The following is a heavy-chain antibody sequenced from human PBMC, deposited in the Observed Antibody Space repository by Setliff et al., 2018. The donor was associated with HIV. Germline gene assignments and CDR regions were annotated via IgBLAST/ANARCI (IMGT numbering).Heavy chain of an antibody. Sequence: SETLSLTCAVYGGSFSGHYWSWIRQTPGKGLEWIGDISHSGSTNYNPSLKSRVTISVDTSKNQCSLGLTSVTAADTAVYFCARGSRSPLVNKFRVTPAFDYWGQGTLVTVSS. J-gene: IGHJ4*01. CDR2: ISHSGST. CDR3: ARGSRSPLVNKFRVTPAFDY. CDR1: GGSFSGHY. D-gene: IGHD2-21*02. V-gene: IGHV4-34*01.